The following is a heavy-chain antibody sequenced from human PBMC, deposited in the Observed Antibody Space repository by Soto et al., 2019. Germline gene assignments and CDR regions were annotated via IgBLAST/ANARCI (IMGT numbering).Heavy chain of an antibody. CDR1: GFTFSNAW. D-gene: IGHD1-26*01. Sequence: GGSLRLSCAASGFTFSNAWMSWVRQAPGQGLEWMGWISAYNGNTDYAQKLQGRVTMTTDTSTSTAYMELRSLRSDDTAVYYCARGAEGGSYSYYGMDVWGQGTTVTVSS. V-gene: IGHV1-18*04. CDR2: ISAYNGNT. CDR3: ARGAEGGSYSYYGMDV. J-gene: IGHJ6*02.